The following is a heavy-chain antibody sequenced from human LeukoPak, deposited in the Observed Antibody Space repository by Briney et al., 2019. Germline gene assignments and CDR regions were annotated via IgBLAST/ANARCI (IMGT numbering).Heavy chain of an antibody. CDR1: GGSISRGDYY. V-gene: IGHV4-30-4*01. CDR2: IYYSGST. D-gene: IGHD3-10*01. J-gene: IGHJ4*02. Sequence: PSETLSLTCTVSGGSISRGDYYWSWIRQPPGEGLGGIGYIYYSGSTYYNPSLKSRVTISVDTSKNQFSLKLSAVTAGDTSVYFCARGGDYYGSGSYYAYDYWGQGTLVTVSS. CDR3: ARGGDYYGSGSYYAYDY.